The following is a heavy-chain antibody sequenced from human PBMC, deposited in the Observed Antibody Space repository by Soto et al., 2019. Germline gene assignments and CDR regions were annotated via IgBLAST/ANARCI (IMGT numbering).Heavy chain of an antibody. CDR3: ARVPDV. J-gene: IGHJ6*02. CDR1: GDSISTSSYY. V-gene: IGHV4-61*01. Sequence: PSETLSLTCTVSGDSISTSSYYWSWIRQPPGKGLEWIGYIYYTGSTNYNPSLKSRVTISVDTSKNQFSLKVSSVTAADTAVYYCARVPDVWGQGTTVTVSS. CDR2: IYYTGST.